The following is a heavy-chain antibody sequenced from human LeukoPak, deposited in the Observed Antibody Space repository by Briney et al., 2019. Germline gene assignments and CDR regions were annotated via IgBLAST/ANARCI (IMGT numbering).Heavy chain of an antibody. CDR3: AKPRGGLAYYMDV. CDR2: ISGSGGNT. Sequence: PGGSLRLSCAASGFTFSFYAMSWVRQAPGKGLEWVSGISGSGGNTYYADSVKGRFTISRDNSKNTLSLQMNSLRAEDTAVYYCAKPRGGLAYYMDVWGKGTTVTVSS. V-gene: IGHV3-23*01. CDR1: GFTFSFYA. J-gene: IGHJ6*03. D-gene: IGHD3-3*02.